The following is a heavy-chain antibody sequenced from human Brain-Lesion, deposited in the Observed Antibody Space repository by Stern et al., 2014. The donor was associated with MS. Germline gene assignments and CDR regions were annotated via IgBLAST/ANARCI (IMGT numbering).Heavy chain of an antibody. J-gene: IGHJ3*02. CDR2: IYYSGTT. CDR3: AGAIGKYELLEAFDM. Sequence: VQLVESGPGLVKPSQTLPLTCTVSGASIGGGGYYWGWVPPPPGQGLEWVGRIYYSGTTYYKASLKSRVTISLDTSKNQFSLNLSSVTAADTAVYYCAGAIGKYELLEAFDMWGQGTKVTVSS. D-gene: IGHD2-2*01. CDR1: GASIGGGGYY. V-gene: IGHV4-30-4*01.